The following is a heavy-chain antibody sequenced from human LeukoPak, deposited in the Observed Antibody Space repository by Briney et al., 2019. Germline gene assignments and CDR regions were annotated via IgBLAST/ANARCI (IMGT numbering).Heavy chain of an antibody. CDR3: AKIDRQYCSRSSCYALDY. J-gene: IGHJ4*02. V-gene: IGHV5-51*01. CDR2: IYPGDSDT. D-gene: IGHD2-2*01. CDR1: GYSFTSYW. Sequence: GESLKISCKGSGYSFTSYWIGWVRQMPGKGLEWMGIIYPGDSDTRYSPSFQGQVTISADKSISTAYLQWSSLKASDTAMYYCAKIDRQYCSRSSCYALDYWGQGTQVPVSS.